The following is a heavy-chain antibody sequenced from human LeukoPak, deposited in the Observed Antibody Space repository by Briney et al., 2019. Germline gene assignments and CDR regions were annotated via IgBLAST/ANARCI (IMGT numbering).Heavy chain of an antibody. CDR2: ISAYNGNT. Sequence: GASVKVSCEASGYTFTSYGISWVRQAPGQGLEWMGWISAYNGNTNYAQKLQGRVTMTTDTSTSTAYMELRSLRSDDTAVYYCARDRGITIFGVVIIPAYWGQGTLVTVSS. V-gene: IGHV1-18*01. CDR3: ARDRGITIFGVVIIPAY. J-gene: IGHJ4*02. D-gene: IGHD3-3*01. CDR1: GYTFTSYG.